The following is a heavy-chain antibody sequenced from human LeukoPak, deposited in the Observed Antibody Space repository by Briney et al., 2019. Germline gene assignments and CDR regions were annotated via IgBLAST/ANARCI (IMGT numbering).Heavy chain of an antibody. CDR2: ISSPGST. J-gene: IGHJ4*02. V-gene: IGHV4-59*08. CDR3: VRHVGGTKYDH. D-gene: IGHD3-10*01. CDR1: GDSIISYY. Sequence: PSETLSLTCTVSGDSIISYYWSWIRQPPGMRLEWIGYISSPGSTIYNSSLKSRVTISVDTPNNRFSLNLHSVTAADTAVYYCVRHVGGTKYDHWGQGILVTVSS.